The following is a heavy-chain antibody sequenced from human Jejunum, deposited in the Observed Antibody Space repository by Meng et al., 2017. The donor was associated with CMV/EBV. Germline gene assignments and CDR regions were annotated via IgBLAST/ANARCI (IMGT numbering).Heavy chain of an antibody. V-gene: IGHV3-30-3*02. CDR1: YP. CDR3: VQGGYCSSTTCYNLGWFAP. CDR2: ISYDGATK. J-gene: IGHJ5*02. Sequence: YPMHWVRQAPGKGLEWVALISYDGATKYYADSVKGRFTISRDNSRNTLYLQMNSLRVEDTAVYHCVQGGYCSSTTCYNLGWFAPWGQGTLVTVSS. D-gene: IGHD2-2*03.